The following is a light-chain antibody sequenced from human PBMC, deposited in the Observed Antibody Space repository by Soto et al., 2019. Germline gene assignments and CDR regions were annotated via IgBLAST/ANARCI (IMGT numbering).Light chain of an antibody. Sequence: DIQMTQSPSSLSASVGDRVTITCRASQSISSYLNWYQQKLGKAPKLLIYATYSLQSGVPSRFSGSGSGTDFTLTISDLQPEDFAIYYCQQSYSSLRTFGQGTKVDIK. CDR3: QQSYSSLRT. J-gene: IGKJ1*01. CDR2: ATY. CDR1: QSISSY. V-gene: IGKV1-39*01.